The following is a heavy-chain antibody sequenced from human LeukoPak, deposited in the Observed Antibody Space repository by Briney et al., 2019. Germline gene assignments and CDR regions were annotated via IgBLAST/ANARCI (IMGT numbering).Heavy chain of an antibody. D-gene: IGHD2-15*01. CDR1: GFTFRSYE. V-gene: IGHV3-48*03. CDR3: ATLLGWRGY. Sequence: QPGGSLRLSCAASGFTFRSYEMNWVRQAPGKGLEWVSYIGTSGSTINYADSVKGRFTISRDNAKNTLYLQMNSLRAEDTAVYYCATLLGWRGYWGQGTLVTVSS. CDR2: IGTSGSTI. J-gene: IGHJ4*02.